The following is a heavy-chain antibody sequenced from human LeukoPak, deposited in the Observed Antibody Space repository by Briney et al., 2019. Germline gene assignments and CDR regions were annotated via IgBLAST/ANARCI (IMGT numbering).Heavy chain of an antibody. CDR3: ANEGGLVDSSGYSES. Sequence: GGSLRLSCAPSGVTFSTYAMSWVRQAPGTGLEWVSVISGSGGSTYYTDSVKGRFTISRDNSESTLYLQMNSLRAEDTAVYYCANEGGLVDSSGYSESWGQGTLVSVSS. V-gene: IGHV3-23*01. D-gene: IGHD3-22*01. CDR1: GVTFSTYA. J-gene: IGHJ5*02. CDR2: ISGSGGST.